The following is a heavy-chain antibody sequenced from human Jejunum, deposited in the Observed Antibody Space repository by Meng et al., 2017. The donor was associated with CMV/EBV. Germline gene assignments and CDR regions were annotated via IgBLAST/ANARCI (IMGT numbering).Heavy chain of an antibody. V-gene: IGHV3-30*02. CDR1: GFTFSDYG. Sequence: QVELVESGGGVVQPGGSLRLTGAASGFTFSDYGIHWVRQAPGKGLEWVAFVPHDGTSKYYADSVKGRFTISRDNSENTLYLQMSSLRAEDTAVYYCVKDVAYWGQGTLVTVSS. CDR3: VKDVAY. CDR2: VPHDGTSK. D-gene: IGHD2-21*01. J-gene: IGHJ4*02.